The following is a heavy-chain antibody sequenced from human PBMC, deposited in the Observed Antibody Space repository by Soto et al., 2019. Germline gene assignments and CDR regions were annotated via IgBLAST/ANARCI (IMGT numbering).Heavy chain of an antibody. CDR3: ARDRKRWLQLGDAFDI. V-gene: IGHV3-33*01. CDR2: IWYDGSNK. J-gene: IGHJ3*02. D-gene: IGHD5-12*01. Sequence: QVQLVESGGGVVQPGRSLRLSCAASGFTFSSYGMHWVRQAPGKGLEWVAVIWYDGSNKYYADYVKGRFTITRDNSKNTLYLQMNSLRAEDTAVYYCARDRKRWLQLGDAFDIWCQGTMVTVSS. CDR1: GFTFSSYG.